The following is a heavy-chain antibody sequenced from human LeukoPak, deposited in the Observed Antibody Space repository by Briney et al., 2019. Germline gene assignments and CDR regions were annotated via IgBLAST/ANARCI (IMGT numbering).Heavy chain of an antibody. CDR2: INPNSGGT. CDR1: GYTFTGYY. V-gene: IGHV1-2*02. Sequence: GASVKVSCKASGYTFTGYYMHWVRQAPGQGLEWMGWINPNSGGTNYAQKFQGRVTMTRDTSISTAYMELSRLRSDDTAVYYCAREGDLRSDYYYYYYMGVWGKGTTVTVSS. CDR3: AREGDLRSDYYYYYYMGV. D-gene: IGHD2-21*02. J-gene: IGHJ6*03.